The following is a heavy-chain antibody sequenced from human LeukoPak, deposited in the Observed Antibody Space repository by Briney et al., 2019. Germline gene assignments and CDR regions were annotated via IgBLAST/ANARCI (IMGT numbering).Heavy chain of an antibody. Sequence: RASVKVSCKASGYTFTSYGISWVRQAPGQGLEWMGWISAYNGNTNYAQKLQGRVTMTTDTSTSTAYMELRSLRSDDTAVYYCARDFPSQYGEPYFDYWGQGTLVTVSS. V-gene: IGHV1-18*01. CDR3: ARDFPSQYGEPYFDY. D-gene: IGHD4/OR15-4a*01. CDR2: ISAYNGNT. J-gene: IGHJ4*02. CDR1: GYTFTSYG.